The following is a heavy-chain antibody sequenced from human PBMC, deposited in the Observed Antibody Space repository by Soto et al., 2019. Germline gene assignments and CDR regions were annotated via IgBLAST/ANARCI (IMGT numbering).Heavy chain of an antibody. CDR1: GGTFSSYA. D-gene: IGHD2-15*01. CDR2: IIPIFGTA. CDR3: ARSQGGSSSLDIYYYYYYGRDV. V-gene: IGHV1-69*01. Sequence: QVQLVQSGAEVKKPGSSVKVSCKAPGGTFSSYAISWVRQAPGQGLEWMGGIIPIFGTANYAEKFQDRVTITADEATSTGYMQLSSLRSEDTAAYYCARSQGGSSSLDIYYYYYYGRDVWGQGTRVTGSS. J-gene: IGHJ6*02.